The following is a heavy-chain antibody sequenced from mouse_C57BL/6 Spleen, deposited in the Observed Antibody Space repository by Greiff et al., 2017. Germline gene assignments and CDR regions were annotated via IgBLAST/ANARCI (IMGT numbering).Heavy chain of an antibody. Sequence: QVQLQQPGAELVKPGASVKLSCKASGYTFTSYWMQWVKQRPGQGLEWIGEIDPSDSYTNYNQKFKGKATLTVDPSSSTAYMQLSSLTSEDSAVYYCARPYYYGSSWYFDVWGTGTTVTVSS. CDR2: IDPSDSYT. J-gene: IGHJ1*03. CDR3: ARPYYYGSSWYFDV. V-gene: IGHV1-50*01. D-gene: IGHD1-1*01. CDR1: GYTFTSYW.